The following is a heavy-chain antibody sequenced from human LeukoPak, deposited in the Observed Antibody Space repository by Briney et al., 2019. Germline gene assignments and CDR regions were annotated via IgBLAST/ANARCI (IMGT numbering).Heavy chain of an antibody. V-gene: IGHV4-61*01. D-gene: IGHD3-9*01. J-gene: IGHJ3*02. CDR1: GGSIRSRSYY. Sequence: SETLSLTCTVSGGSIRSRSYYWGWIRQPPGKGLEWIGYIYYSGSTNYNPSLKSRVTIAVDTSKNQFSLKLSSVTAADTAVYYCARDKYDILTGYPDAFDIWGQGTMVTVSS. CDR3: ARDKYDILTGYPDAFDI. CDR2: IYYSGST.